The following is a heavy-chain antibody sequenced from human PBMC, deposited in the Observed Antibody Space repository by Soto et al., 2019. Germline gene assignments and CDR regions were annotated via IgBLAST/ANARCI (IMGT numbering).Heavy chain of an antibody. Sequence: QLVQSGAEVKKPGSSVTVSCKASGGTFSSDAISWVRRAPGQGLEWMGGIIPTFGAPTYAQKFQGAVTITADDSTSTAYMELSSLRAEDTAFYYCARSPRAGYHYGMDVWGQATMVTVSS. J-gene: IGHJ6*02. CDR1: GGTFSSDA. CDR2: IIPTFGAP. V-gene: IGHV1-69*01. CDR3: ARSPRAGYHYGMDV.